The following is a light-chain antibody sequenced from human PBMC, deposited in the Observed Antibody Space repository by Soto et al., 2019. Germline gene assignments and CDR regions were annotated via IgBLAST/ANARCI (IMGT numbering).Light chain of an antibody. V-gene: IGKV1-5*01. J-gene: IGKJ1*01. CDR1: QSIGTW. CDR3: QQYSVYST. CDR2: DAA. Sequence: DIQMTESPSTLSSSGGSGVTVTCRASQSIGTWLAWYQQKPGKAPKLLIYDAASLESGVPSRFTGSGSGTEFTLTINSLQPDDFATYYCQQYSVYSTFGQGTKVDI.